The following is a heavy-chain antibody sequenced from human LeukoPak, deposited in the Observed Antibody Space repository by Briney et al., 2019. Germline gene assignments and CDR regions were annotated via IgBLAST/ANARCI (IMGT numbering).Heavy chain of an antibody. CDR2: IYYSGST. CDR3: ARGVLAYCGGDCYGGNDAFDI. J-gene: IGHJ3*02. D-gene: IGHD2-21*02. V-gene: IGHV4-59*01. Sequence: GSLRLSCAASGFTFSNAWMNWVRQAPGKGLEWIGYIYYSGSTNYNPSLKSRVTISVDTSKNQFSLKLSSVTAADTAVYYCARGVLAYCGGDCYGGNDAFDIWGQGTMVTVSS. CDR1: GFTFSNAW.